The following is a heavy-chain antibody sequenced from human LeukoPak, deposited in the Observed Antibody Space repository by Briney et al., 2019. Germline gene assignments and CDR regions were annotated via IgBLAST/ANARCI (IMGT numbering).Heavy chain of an antibody. D-gene: IGHD1-26*01. J-gene: IGHJ5*02. Sequence: SETLSLTCAVYGGSFSGYYWSWIRQPPGKGLEWIGEINHSGSTNYNPSLKSRVTISVDTSKNQFSLKLSSVTAADTAVYYCAREGGRYSGSAWFDPWGQGTLVTVSS. V-gene: IGHV4-34*01. CDR3: AREGGRYSGSAWFDP. CDR2: INHSGST. CDR1: GGSFSGYY.